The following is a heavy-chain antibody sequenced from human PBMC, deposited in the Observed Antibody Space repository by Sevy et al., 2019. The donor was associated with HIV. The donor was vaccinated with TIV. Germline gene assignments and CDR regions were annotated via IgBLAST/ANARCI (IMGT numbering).Heavy chain of an antibody. J-gene: IGHJ6*02. V-gene: IGHV3-48*02. CDR1: GFTFSSYS. CDR2: ISSSSSTI. D-gene: IGHD6-13*01. CDR3: ARDQVAAAGTSYYYYGMDV. Sequence: GGSLILSCAASGFTFSSYSMNWVRQAPGKGLEWVSYISSSSSTIYYADSVKGRFTISRDNAKNSLYLQMNSLRDEDTAVYYWARDQVAAAGTSYYYYGMDVWGQGTTVTVSS.